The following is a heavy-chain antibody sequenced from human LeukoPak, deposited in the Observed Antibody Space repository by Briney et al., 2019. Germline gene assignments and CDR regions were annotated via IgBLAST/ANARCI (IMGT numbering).Heavy chain of an antibody. J-gene: IGHJ4*02. CDR3: ARGPPSRYCTNGICVNYLDY. D-gene: IGHD2-8*01. Sequence: GESLKTSCKGSGYSFTSYWIGWVRQMPGKGLEWMGIIHPGDSDTRISPSFQGQATISVDKSISTAYLQWSSLKASDTAMYYCARGPPSRYCTNGICVNYLDYWGQGTLVTVSS. CDR1: GYSFTSYW. CDR2: IHPGDSDT. V-gene: IGHV5-51*01.